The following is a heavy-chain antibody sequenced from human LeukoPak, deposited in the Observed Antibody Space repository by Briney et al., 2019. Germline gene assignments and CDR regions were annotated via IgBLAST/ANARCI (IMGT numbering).Heavy chain of an antibody. CDR3: ASRSPAIAVAGGLDY. D-gene: IGHD6-19*01. Sequence: GGSLRLSCAASGFTFSSYGMHWVRQAPGKGLEWVAVIWYDGSNKYYADSVKGRFTISRDNSKNTLYLQMDSLRAEDTAVYYCASRSPAIAVAGGLDYWGQGTLVTVSS. V-gene: IGHV3-33*01. J-gene: IGHJ4*02. CDR2: IWYDGSNK. CDR1: GFTFSSYG.